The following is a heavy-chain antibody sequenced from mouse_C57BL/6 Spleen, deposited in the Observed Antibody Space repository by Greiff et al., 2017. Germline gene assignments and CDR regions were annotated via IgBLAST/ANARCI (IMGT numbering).Heavy chain of an antibody. J-gene: IGHJ2*01. D-gene: IGHD4-1*02. V-gene: IGHV1-69*01. Sequence: QVQLQQPGAELVMPGASVKLSCKASGYTFTSYWMHWVKQRPGQGLEWIGELDPSDSYTNYNQKFKGKSTLTVDKSSSTAYMQLSSLTSEDSAVYYCAVNWAYFDYWGQGTTLTVSS. CDR2: LDPSDSYT. CDR1: GYTFTSYW. CDR3: AVNWAYFDY.